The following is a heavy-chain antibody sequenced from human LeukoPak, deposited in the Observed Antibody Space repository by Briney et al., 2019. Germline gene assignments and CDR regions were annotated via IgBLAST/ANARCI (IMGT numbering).Heavy chain of an antibody. D-gene: IGHD5-24*01. CDR3: AKRDGYNSNPLKD. Sequence: SGGSLRLSCAASGFTFSSYAMSWVRQAPGKGLEWVSAISGSGSSTYYADSVKGRFTISRDNSKNTLYLQMNSLRAEDTALYYCAKRDGYNSNPLKDGGQGTLVTVSS. V-gene: IGHV3-23*01. CDR2: ISGSGSST. J-gene: IGHJ4*02. CDR1: GFTFSSYA.